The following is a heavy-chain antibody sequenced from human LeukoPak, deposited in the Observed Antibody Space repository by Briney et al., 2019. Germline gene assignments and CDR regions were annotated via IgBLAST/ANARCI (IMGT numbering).Heavy chain of an antibody. CDR2: IYYSGST. CDR3: ARGGWSYDY. J-gene: IGHJ4*02. Sequence: PSETLSLTCTVSGGSITNYYWSWIRQPPGKGLEWIGYIYYSGSTNYNPSVKSRDTISVDTSKNQFSLELTSVTAADTAVYFCARGGWSYDYWGQGALVTVSS. CDR1: GGSITNYY. V-gene: IGHV4-59*01.